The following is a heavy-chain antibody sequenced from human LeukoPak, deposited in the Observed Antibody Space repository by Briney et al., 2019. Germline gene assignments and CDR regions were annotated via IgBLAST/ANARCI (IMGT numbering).Heavy chain of an antibody. V-gene: IGHV4-38-2*02. CDR2: IYHSGST. J-gene: IGHJ4*02. CDR1: GYSISSGYY. CDR3: ARARYYYNSRSYGAPYYFDY. D-gene: IGHD3-10*01. Sequence: SETLSLTCTVSGYSISSGYYWGWIRQPPGKGLEWIGSIYHSGSTYYNPSLSSRVTISIDTSKNQFSLNLSAVTAADTAVYYCARARYYYNSRSYGAPYYFDYWGQGTLVTVSS.